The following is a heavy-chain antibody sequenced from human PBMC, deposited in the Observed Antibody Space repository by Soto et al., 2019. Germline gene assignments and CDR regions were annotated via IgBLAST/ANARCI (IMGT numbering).Heavy chain of an antibody. J-gene: IGHJ6*02. Sequence: GASVKVSCKASGYTFTSYAMHWVRQAPGQRLEWMGWINAGNGNTNYAQKLQGRVTMTTDTSTSTAYMELRSLRSDDTAVYYCVRALEMATITNYYYGMDVWGQGTTVTVS. CDR1: GYTFTSYA. CDR2: INAGNGNT. V-gene: IGHV1-3*01. D-gene: IGHD5-12*01. CDR3: VRALEMATITNYYYGMDV.